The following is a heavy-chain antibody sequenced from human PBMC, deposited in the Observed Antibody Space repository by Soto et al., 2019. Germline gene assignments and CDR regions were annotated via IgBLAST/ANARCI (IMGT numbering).Heavy chain of an antibody. CDR1: GFTFSNAW. D-gene: IGHD3-16*02. CDR3: TTDSDTTIVIIRFDY. CDR2: IKSKTDGGTT. V-gene: IGHV3-15*07. Sequence: EVQLVESGGGFVKPGGSLRLSCAASGFTFSNAWINWVRQAPGKGLEWVGRIKSKTDGGTTDFAASVKGRFAISRDDSKNMVYLQMNSLKTEDTAVYYWTTDSDTTIVIIRFDYWGHGTLVTVSS. J-gene: IGHJ4*01.